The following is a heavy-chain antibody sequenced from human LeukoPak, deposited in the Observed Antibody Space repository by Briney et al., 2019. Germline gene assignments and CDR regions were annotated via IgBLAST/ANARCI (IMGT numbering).Heavy chain of an antibody. CDR2: IDPSDSYT. D-gene: IGHD1-14*01. CDR3: ARSMTGAFDI. J-gene: IGHJ3*02. Sequence: ESLKISCKGSGYSFTSYWISWVRQMPGKGLERMGRIDPSDSYTNYSPSFQGHVTISADKSISTAYLQWSSLKASDTAMYYCARSMTGAFDIWGQGTMVTVSS. V-gene: IGHV5-10-1*01. CDR1: GYSFTSYW.